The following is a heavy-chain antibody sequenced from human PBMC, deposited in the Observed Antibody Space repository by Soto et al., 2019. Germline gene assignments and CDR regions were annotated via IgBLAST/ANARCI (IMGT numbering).Heavy chain of an antibody. CDR1: GGSVSSGDYF. D-gene: IGHD3-10*01. J-gene: IGHJ6*02. Sequence: SETRSRTWTVSGGSVSSGDYFWIWLRQSPGKRLEWIAYIYYSGSTNYNPSLKSRATISVDTSKSQVSLTLTSMTAADAALYYCARSPNYYYYGFDVWGQGTAVTVSS. CDR2: IYYSGST. V-gene: IGHV4-61*08. CDR3: ARSPNYYYYGFDV.